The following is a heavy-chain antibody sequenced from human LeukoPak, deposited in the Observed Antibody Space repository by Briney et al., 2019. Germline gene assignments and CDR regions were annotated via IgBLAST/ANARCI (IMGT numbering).Heavy chain of an antibody. Sequence: GGSLRLSCAASGFTFSNAWMSWVRQAPGKGLEWVAFIRYDGSNKYYADSVKGRFTVSRDNSKNTLYLQMNSLRAEDTALYYCAKDRGSYQDVFGGQGTLVTVSS. CDR1: GFTFSNAW. CDR2: IRYDGSNK. V-gene: IGHV3-30*02. CDR3: AKDRGSYQDVF. D-gene: IGHD3-16*02. J-gene: IGHJ4*02.